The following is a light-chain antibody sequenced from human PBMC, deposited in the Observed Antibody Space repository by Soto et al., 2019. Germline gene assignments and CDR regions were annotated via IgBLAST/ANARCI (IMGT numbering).Light chain of an antibody. V-gene: IGLV2-14*01. CDR2: EIS. Sequence: QSVLTQPASVSGSPGQSITISCTGTSSDVGGYNFVSWYQQHPGKAPKLMIFEISNRPSEVSNRFSGSKSGNTASLTISGLQAEDEADYYCSSYTTSSTSVFGTGSKLTVL. CDR3: SSYTTSSTSV. CDR1: SSDVGGYNF. J-gene: IGLJ1*01.